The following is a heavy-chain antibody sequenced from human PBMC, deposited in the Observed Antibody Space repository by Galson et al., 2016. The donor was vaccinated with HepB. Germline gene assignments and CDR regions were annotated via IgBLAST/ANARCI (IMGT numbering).Heavy chain of an antibody. CDR1: GFTFSTYP. D-gene: IGHD1-26*01. Sequence: SLRLSCAASGFTFSTYPMAWVRQSPGKGLEWVSTIGANGFTHYANSVKGRFTISRDNSKNTLFLQMSSLRAEDTAVYYCVKDRSGTYLFYAFGTWGQGTRVTVSS. V-gene: IGHV3-23*01. J-gene: IGHJ3*01. CDR3: VKDRSGTYLFYAFGT. CDR2: IGANGFT.